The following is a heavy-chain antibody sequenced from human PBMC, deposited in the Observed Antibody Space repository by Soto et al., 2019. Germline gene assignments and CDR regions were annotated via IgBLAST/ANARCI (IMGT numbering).Heavy chain of an antibody. CDR2: IIPIFGTA. D-gene: IGHD2-2*01. Sequence: ASVKVSCKASGGTFSSYAISWVRKAPGQGLEWMGGIIPIFGTANYAQKFQGRVTITADESTSTAYMELSSLRSEDTAVYYCSYCSSTSCYSGGFGYYYGMDVWGQGTTVTVSS. V-gene: IGHV1-69*13. CDR3: SYCSSTSCYSGGFGYYYGMDV. J-gene: IGHJ6*02. CDR1: GGTFSSYA.